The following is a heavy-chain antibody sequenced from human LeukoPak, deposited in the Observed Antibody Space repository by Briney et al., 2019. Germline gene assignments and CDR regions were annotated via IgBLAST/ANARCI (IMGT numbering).Heavy chain of an antibody. CDR1: GLTFSNYG. CDR3: AKDSGGILFDD. Sequence: PGGTLRLSCVASGLTFSNYGISWVRQAPGKGLEWVSAISSTGGTTYYADSVKGRFTISRDNSKNTLYLQMNSLRDEDTAVYYCAKDSGGILFDDGAQGPLVTVSS. CDR2: ISSTGGTT. V-gene: IGHV3-23*01. D-gene: IGHD2-15*01. J-gene: IGHJ4*02.